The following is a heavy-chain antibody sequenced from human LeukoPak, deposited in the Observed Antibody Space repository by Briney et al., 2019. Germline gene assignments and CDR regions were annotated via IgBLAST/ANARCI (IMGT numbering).Heavy chain of an antibody. CDR1: GFTFSSDA. CDR2: ISSNGSST. D-gene: IGHD6-13*01. Sequence: GGSLRLSCSASGFTFSSDAMHWVRQAPGQGLEYVSGISSNGSSTYYADSVKGRFTISRDNSKNTLYLQMSSLRPEDTAVYFCVKGGSSTWSWFDPWGQGTLVTVSS. V-gene: IGHV3-64D*09. J-gene: IGHJ5*02. CDR3: VKGGSSTWSWFDP.